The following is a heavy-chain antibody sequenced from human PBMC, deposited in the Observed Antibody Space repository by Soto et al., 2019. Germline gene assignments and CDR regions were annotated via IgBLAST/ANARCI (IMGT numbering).Heavy chain of an antibody. CDR1: GFTFSSYA. J-gene: IGHJ4*02. Sequence: EVQLLESGGGLVQPGGSLRLSCAASGFTFSSYAMSWVRQARGKGLEWVSAISGSGGSTYYADSVKGRFTISRDNSKNTLYLQMNSLRAEDTAVYYCAKDYPGYCTNGVCFDYWGQGTLVTVSS. CDR3: AKDYPGYCTNGVCFDY. D-gene: IGHD2-8*01. V-gene: IGHV3-23*01. CDR2: ISGSGGST.